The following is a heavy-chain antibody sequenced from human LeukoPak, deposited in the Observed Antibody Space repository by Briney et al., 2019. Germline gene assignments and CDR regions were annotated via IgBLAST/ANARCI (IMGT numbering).Heavy chain of an antibody. Sequence: SETLSLTCAAYGGSFRGYYWSWIRQPPGKGLEWIGEIHYTGATNYKPSLKSRVTKSGDPSKNQFSLRGSSVTAADTAVYYCARAVNYSHQGGGMDYWGQGTLVTVSS. D-gene: IGHD4-11*01. CDR2: IHYTGAT. CDR1: GGSFRGYY. V-gene: IGHV4-34*01. CDR3: ARAVNYSHQGGGMDY. J-gene: IGHJ4*02.